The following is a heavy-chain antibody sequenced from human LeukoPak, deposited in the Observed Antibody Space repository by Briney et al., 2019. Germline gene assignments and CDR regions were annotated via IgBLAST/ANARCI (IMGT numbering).Heavy chain of an antibody. J-gene: IGHJ3*02. CDR1: GLTVSSNY. Sequence: GGSLTLSCAASGLTVSSNYMSWVRQAPGKGLEWVSVIYSGGSTYYTDSVKGRFTISRDNSKNTLYLQMNSLRAEDTAVYYCARPAVTNHDAFDIWGQGTMVTVSS. V-gene: IGHV3-53*01. CDR2: IYSGGST. D-gene: IGHD4-17*01. CDR3: ARPAVTNHDAFDI.